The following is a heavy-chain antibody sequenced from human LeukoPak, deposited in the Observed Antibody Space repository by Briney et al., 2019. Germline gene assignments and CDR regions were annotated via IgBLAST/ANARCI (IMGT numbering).Heavy chain of an antibody. V-gene: IGHV3-73*01. CDR1: GFTFSGSA. CDR3: ARDPLTTVVTP. J-gene: IGHJ4*02. Sequence: GGSLRLSCAASGFTFSGSAMHWVRQASGKGLEWVGRIRSKANSYATAYAASVKGRFTISRDDSKNTAYLQMNSLKTEDTAVYYCARDPLTTVVTPWGQGTLVTVSS. D-gene: IGHD4-23*01. CDR2: IRSKANSYAT.